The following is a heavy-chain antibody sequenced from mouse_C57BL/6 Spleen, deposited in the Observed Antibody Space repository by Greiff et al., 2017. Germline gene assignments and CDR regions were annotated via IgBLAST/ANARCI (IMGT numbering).Heavy chain of an antibody. CDR3: APNWAGSAWFAY. Sequence: VQLKQSGAELVKPGASVKLSCTASGFNIKDYYMHWVKQRTEQGLEWIGRIDPEDGETKYAPKFQGKATITADTSSNTAFLQLSSLTAEDTAVYYCAPNWAGSAWFAYWGQGTLVTVSA. D-gene: IGHD4-1*02. V-gene: IGHV14-2*01. J-gene: IGHJ3*01. CDR2: IDPEDGET. CDR1: GFNIKDYY.